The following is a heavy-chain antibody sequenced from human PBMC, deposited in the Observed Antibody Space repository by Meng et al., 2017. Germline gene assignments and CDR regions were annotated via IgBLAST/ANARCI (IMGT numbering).Heavy chain of an antibody. V-gene: IGHV3-11*04. CDR3: ASNMGRDTDAFDI. D-gene: IGHD1-26*01. Sequence: QVELVEAGGGLVKPGGSLRLSRAASGFTFSDYYMGWIRQAPGKGLEWVSYISSSGSTIYYADSVKGRFAISRDNAKNSLYLQMNSLRAEDTAVYYCASNMGRDTDAFDIWGQGTMVTVSS. J-gene: IGHJ3*02. CDR1: GFTFSDYY. CDR2: ISSSGSTI.